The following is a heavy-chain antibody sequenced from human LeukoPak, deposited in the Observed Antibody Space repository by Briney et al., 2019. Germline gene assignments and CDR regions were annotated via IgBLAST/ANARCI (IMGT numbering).Heavy chain of an antibody. Sequence: ASVKVSCKASGGTFGSYAISWVRQAPGQGLEWMGRIIPIFGTANYAQKFQGRVTITTDESTSTAYMELSSLRSEDTAVYYCARGVAGTVGEIDYWGQGTLVTVSS. CDR1: GGTFGSYA. V-gene: IGHV1-69*05. CDR2: IIPIFGTA. CDR3: ARGVAGTVGEIDY. D-gene: IGHD6-19*01. J-gene: IGHJ4*02.